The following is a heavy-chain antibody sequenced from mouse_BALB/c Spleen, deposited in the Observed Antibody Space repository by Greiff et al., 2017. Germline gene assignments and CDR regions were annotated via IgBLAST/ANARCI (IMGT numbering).Heavy chain of an antibody. CDR3: ARHGYDVGVWFAY. CDR2: ISNGGGST. V-gene: IGHV5-12-2*01. J-gene: IGHJ3*01. D-gene: IGHD2-2*01. CDR1: GFTFSSYA. Sequence: EVMLVESGGGLVKPGGSLKLSCAASGFTFSSYAMSWVRQTPEKRLEWVAYISNGGGSTYYPDTVKGRFTISRDNAKNTLYLQMSSLKSEDTAMYYCARHGYDVGVWFAYWGQGTLVTVSA.